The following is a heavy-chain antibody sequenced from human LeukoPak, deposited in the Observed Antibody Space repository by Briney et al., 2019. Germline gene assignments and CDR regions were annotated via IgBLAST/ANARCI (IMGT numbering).Heavy chain of an antibody. Sequence: ASVKVSCKASGYTFTSYYMHWVRQAPGQGLEWMGIINPSDGSTSYAQKFQGRVTMTRDTSTSTVYMELSSLRSEDTAVYYCARDRELLRGVDYWGQGTLVTVSS. J-gene: IGHJ4*02. V-gene: IGHV1-46*01. D-gene: IGHD1-26*01. CDR1: GYTFTSYY. CDR3: ARDRELLRGVDY. CDR2: INPSDGST.